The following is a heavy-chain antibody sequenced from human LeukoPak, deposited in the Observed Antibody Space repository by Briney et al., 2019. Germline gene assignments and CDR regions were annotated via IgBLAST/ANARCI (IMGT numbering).Heavy chain of an antibody. Sequence: PSQTLSLTCTVSGGSISSGGYYWNWIRQHPGQGLEWIGYIYYSGNTYYNPSLKSRITISEDTSKNQFSLKLTSVTAADTAVYYCARGLDPDYDILTGVDIWGQGTMVTVSS. J-gene: IGHJ3*02. CDR1: GGSISSGGYY. CDR2: IYYSGNT. D-gene: IGHD3-9*01. V-gene: IGHV4-31*03. CDR3: ARGLDPDYDILTGVDI.